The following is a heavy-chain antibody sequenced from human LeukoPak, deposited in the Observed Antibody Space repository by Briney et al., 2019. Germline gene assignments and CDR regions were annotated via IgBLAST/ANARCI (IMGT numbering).Heavy chain of an antibody. CDR2: IYTSGST. D-gene: IGHD2-8*01. J-gene: IGHJ4*02. CDR3: ARSLRYYKLDY. CDR1: GGSISSSSYY. V-gene: IGHV4-61*05. Sequence: SETLSLTCTVSGGSISSSSYYWGWIRQPPGKGLEWIGHIYTSGSTNYNPSLKSRVTISLDTSKNQFSLKLSSVTAADTAVYYCARSLRYYKLDYWGQGTLVTVSS.